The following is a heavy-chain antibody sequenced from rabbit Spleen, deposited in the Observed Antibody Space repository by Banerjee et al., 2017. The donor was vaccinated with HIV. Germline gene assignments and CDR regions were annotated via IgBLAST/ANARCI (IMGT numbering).Heavy chain of an antibody. D-gene: IGHD7-1*01. CDR2: IYSSSDST. Sequence: QEQLVESGGGLVQPEGSLTLTCTASGFSFSSSYYMCWVRQAPGKGLELIACIYSSSDSTYYASWAKGRFTISKTSSTTVTLQMPSLTAADTATYFCARDTGTSFSTYGMDLWGPGTLVTVS. V-gene: IGHV1S45*01. CDR1: GFSFSSSYY. J-gene: IGHJ6*01. CDR3: ARDTGTSFSTYGMDL.